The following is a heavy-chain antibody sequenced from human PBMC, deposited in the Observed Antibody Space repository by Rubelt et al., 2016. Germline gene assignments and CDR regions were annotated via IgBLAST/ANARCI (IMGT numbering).Heavy chain of an antibody. CDR3: ARRVRYSYGFGFDY. Sequence: QVQLQQWGAGLLKPSETLSLTCAVYGGSFSGYYWSWIRQPPGKGLEWIGEINHSGSTNYNPSLKSRVTISVDTSKNQFSRKLSSVTAADTAVYYCARRVRYSYGFGFDYWGQGTLVTVSS. CDR2: INHSGST. J-gene: IGHJ4*02. CDR1: GGSFSGYY. V-gene: IGHV4-34*01. D-gene: IGHD5-18*01.